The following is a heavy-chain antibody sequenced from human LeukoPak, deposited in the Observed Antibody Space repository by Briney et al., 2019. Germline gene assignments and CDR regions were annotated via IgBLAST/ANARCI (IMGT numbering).Heavy chain of an antibody. CDR1: GFTFSDYY. Sequence: GGSLRLSCAASGFTFSDYYMSWIRQAPGKGLEWVSYISSSGSTIYYADSVEGRFTISRDNAKNSLYLQMNSLRVEDTAVYYCARDPRNKGFDPWGQGTLVTVSS. CDR3: ARDPRNKGFDP. J-gene: IGHJ5*02. D-gene: IGHD1/OR15-1a*01. V-gene: IGHV3-11*04. CDR2: ISSSGSTI.